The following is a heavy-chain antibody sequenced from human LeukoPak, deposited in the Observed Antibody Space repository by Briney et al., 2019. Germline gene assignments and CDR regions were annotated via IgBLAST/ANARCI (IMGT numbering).Heavy chain of an antibody. V-gene: IGHV3-23*01. D-gene: IGHD2-15*01. J-gene: IGHJ4*02. CDR2: ISGSGGST. CDR1: GFTFSSYA. Sequence: GGSLRLSCAASGFTFSSYAMSWVRQAPGKGLECVSAISGSGGSTYYADSVKGRFTISRDNSKNTLYLQMNSLRAEDTAVYYCAKDLLGSYYDGGYYFDYWGQGTLVTVSS. CDR3: AKDLLGSYYDGGYYFDY.